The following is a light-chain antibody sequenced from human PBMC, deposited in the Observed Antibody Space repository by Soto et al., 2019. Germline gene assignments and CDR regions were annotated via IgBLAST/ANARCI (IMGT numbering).Light chain of an antibody. CDR1: SSDVGGYNY. Sequence: QSVLTQPPSASGSPGQSVTISCTGTSSDVGGYNYVSWCQQHPGKVPKLMIYEVTKRPSGVPDRFSGSKSGDTASLTVSGLQAEDEADYYCSSYAGSNNYVFGTGTKVTVL. CDR2: EVT. CDR3: SSYAGSNNYV. V-gene: IGLV2-8*01. J-gene: IGLJ1*01.